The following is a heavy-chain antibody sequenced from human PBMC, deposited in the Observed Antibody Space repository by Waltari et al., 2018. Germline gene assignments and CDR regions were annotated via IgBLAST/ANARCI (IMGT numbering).Heavy chain of an antibody. J-gene: IGHJ6*02. CDR2: ISSSSSTI. Sequence: EVQLVESGGGLVQPGGSLRLSCAASGFTFSSYSMNWVRQAPGKGLEWVSYISSSSSTIYYADSVKGRFTISRDNAKNSLYLQMNSLRAEDTAVYYCARGGEQWLVLGPYYYYGMDVWGQGTTVTVSS. CDR1: GFTFSSYS. D-gene: IGHD6-19*01. V-gene: IGHV3-48*01. CDR3: ARGGEQWLVLGPYYYYGMDV.